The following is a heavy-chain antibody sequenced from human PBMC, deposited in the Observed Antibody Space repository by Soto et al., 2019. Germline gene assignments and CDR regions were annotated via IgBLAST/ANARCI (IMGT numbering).Heavy chain of an antibody. CDR2: INSDGSRT. D-gene: IGHD3-10*01. V-gene: IGHV3-74*01. CDR1: GFTFSSYW. CDR3: ARGGDYGSGRVDY. J-gene: IGHJ4*02. Sequence: GGSLRLSCAASGFTFSSYWMHWVRQAPGKGLVWVSRINSDGSRTIYADSVKGRFSISRDNAENTLYLQMNSLRVEDTAMYYCARGGDYGSGRVDYWGQGA.